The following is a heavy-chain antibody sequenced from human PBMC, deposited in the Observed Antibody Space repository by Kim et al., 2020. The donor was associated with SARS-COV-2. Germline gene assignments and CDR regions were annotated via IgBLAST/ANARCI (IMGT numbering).Heavy chain of an antibody. Sequence: GGSLRLSCAASGFIFSDSIVVWVRQAPGKGLEWVGRIRGKANTYATAYAASLKGRFTISRDDSKNTEYLQMNSLKTEDTAVYYCTVYYDGSGYYWGQGTLVTVCS. CDR3: TVYYDGSGYY. D-gene: IGHD3-22*01. CDR1: GFIFSDSI. V-gene: IGHV3-73*01. J-gene: IGHJ4*02. CDR2: IRGKANTYAT.